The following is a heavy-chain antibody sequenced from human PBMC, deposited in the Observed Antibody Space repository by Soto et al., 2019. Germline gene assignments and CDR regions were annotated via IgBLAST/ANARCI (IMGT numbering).Heavy chain of an antibody. J-gene: IGHJ4*02. CDR3: ARDYYYGSGSYNPLLDY. CDR1: GFTFSSYS. CDR2: ISSSSSTI. D-gene: IGHD3-10*01. Sequence: EVQLVESGGGLVQPGGSLRLSCAAYGFTFSSYSMNWVRQAPGKGLEWVSYISSSSSTIYYADSVKGRFTISRDNAKNSLYLQMNSLRAEDTAVYYCARDYYYGSGSYNPLLDYWGQGTLVTVSS. V-gene: IGHV3-48*01.